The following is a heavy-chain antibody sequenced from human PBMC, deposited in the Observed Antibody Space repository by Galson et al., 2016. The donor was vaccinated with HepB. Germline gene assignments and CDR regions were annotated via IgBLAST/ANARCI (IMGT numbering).Heavy chain of an antibody. D-gene: IGHD1-7*01. Sequence: SLRLSCAASGFTFSTFAMSWVRQAPGEGLEWISGITGTGGGTYYADSVKGRFTISRDTSKNTLFLQLSSLRVEDTAVYYCAKDHTGSTVGWSDGMDVWGQGTTVTVSS. CDR1: GFTFSTFA. V-gene: IGHV3-23*01. J-gene: IGHJ6*02. CDR2: ITGTGGGT. CDR3: AKDHTGSTVGWSDGMDV.